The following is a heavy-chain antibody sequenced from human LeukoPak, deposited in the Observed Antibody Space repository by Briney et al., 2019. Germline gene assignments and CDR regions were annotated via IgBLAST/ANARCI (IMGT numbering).Heavy chain of an antibody. Sequence: SETLSLTCTVSGGSISSSSYYWGWIRQPPGKGLEWIGSIYYSGTTYYNPSLKSRVTISVDTSRNQFSLKLSSVTAADTAVFHCARHSRGYYDSTGYYYGSHAFDIWGQGTKVTVST. D-gene: IGHD3-22*01. J-gene: IGHJ3*02. CDR1: GGSISSSSYY. CDR3: ARHSRGYYDSTGYYYGSHAFDI. V-gene: IGHV4-39*01. CDR2: IYYSGTT.